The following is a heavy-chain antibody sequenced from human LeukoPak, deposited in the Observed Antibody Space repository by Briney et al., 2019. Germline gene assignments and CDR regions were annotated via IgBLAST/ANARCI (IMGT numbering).Heavy chain of an antibody. Sequence: PSETLSLTCTVSGGSISSSSYYWGWIRQPPGKGLEWIGSIYYSGSTYYNPSLKSRVTISVDTSKNQFSLKLSSVTAADTAVYYCARNLRSRLLWFVLPLFDYWGQGTLVTVSS. CDR2: IYYSGST. CDR3: ARNLRSRLLWFVLPLFDY. V-gene: IGHV4-39*07. D-gene: IGHD3-10*01. CDR1: GGSISSSSYY. J-gene: IGHJ4*02.